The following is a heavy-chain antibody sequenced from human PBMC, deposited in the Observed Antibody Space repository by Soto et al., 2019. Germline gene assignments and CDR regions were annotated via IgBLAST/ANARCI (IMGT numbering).Heavy chain of an antibody. CDR3: AKMDDFWSGYYYYYYYGMDV. CDR1: GFTFSSYG. Sequence: QVQLVESGGGVVQPGRSLRLSCAASGFTFSSYGMHWVRQAPGKGLEWVAVISYDGSNKYYADSVKGRFTISRDNSKNTLYLQMNSLRAEDTAVYYCAKMDDFWSGYYYYYYYGMDVWGQGTTVTVSS. CDR2: ISYDGSNK. V-gene: IGHV3-30*18. D-gene: IGHD3-3*01. J-gene: IGHJ6*02.